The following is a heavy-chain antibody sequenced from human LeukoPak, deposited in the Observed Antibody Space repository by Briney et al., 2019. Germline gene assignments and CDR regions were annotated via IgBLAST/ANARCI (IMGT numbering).Heavy chain of an antibody. J-gene: IGHJ4*02. CDR3: VRGGATVDF. D-gene: IGHD1-26*01. CDR2: TKQDGSEK. V-gene: IGHV3-7*02. Sequence: PGGSLRLSCAASGFTFTSYWMTWVRQAPGEGLEWVANTKQDGSEKYYVDSVKGRFTISRDNGKKSLYREMNSLRAEDTAVYYCVRGGATVDFWGQGTLVTVSS. CDR1: GFTFTSYW.